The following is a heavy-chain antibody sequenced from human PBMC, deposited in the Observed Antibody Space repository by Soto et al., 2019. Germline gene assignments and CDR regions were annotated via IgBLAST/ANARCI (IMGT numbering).Heavy chain of an antibody. J-gene: IGHJ4*02. Sequence: EVQLVDSGGGSVQPGGSLRLYCAASGFTFSTFSMNWVRRAPGRGLEWISYISGGGRPISYADSVKGRFTISRDNAKNSLYLQMDSLADEDTAVYYGAIDLGGDFDSWGQGTLVTVSS. CDR2: ISGGGRPI. V-gene: IGHV3-48*02. CDR3: AIDLGGDFDS. D-gene: IGHD3-10*01. CDR1: GFTFSTFS.